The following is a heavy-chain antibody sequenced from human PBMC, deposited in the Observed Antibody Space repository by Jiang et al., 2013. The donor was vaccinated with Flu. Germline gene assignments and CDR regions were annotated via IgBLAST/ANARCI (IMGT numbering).Heavy chain of an antibody. CDR3: ATLRGSTYDTYLMDY. V-gene: IGHV3-30*02. CDR2: IWHDGSNR. CDR1: GFSFSYFG. J-gene: IGHJ4*02. D-gene: IGHD2-2*01. Sequence: VQLLESGGGVVQPGGSLRLSCAASGFSFSYFGMHWVRQAPGKGLEWVASIWHDGSNRYYADSVKGRFTISRDNSKNTLYVQMNSLRAEDTAVYYCATLRGSTYDTYLMDYWGQGTLVSVSS.